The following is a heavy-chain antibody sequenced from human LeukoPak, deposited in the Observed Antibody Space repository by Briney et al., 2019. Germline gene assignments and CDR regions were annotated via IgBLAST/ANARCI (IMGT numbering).Heavy chain of an antibody. Sequence: ASVKVSCKASGYTFTGYYMHWVRQAPGQGLEWMGRINPNSGGTNYAQKFQGRVTMTRDTSISTAYMELSRLRSDDTAVYYCARVLGAVAGYGYWGQGTLVTVSS. J-gene: IGHJ4*02. V-gene: IGHV1-2*06. CDR1: GYTFTGYY. CDR2: INPNSGGT. D-gene: IGHD6-19*01. CDR3: ARVLGAVAGYGY.